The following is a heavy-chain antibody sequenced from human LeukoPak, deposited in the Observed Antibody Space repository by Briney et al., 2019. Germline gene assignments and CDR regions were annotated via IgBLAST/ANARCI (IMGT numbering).Heavy chain of an antibody. V-gene: IGHV3-30*18. CDR3: AKERVVTAIQEYFQH. D-gene: IGHD2-21*02. CDR1: GFTFSSYG. CDR2: ISYDGSNK. J-gene: IGHJ1*01. Sequence: SGGSLRLSCAASGFTFSSYGMHWVRQAPGKGLEWVAVISYDGSNKYYADSVKGRFTISRDNSKNTLYLQMNSLRAEDTAVYYCAKERVVTAIQEYFQHWGQGTLVTVSS.